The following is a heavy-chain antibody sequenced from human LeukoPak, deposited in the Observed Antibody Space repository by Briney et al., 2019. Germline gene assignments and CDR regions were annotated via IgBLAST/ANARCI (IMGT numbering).Heavy chain of an antibody. V-gene: IGHV1-8*03. CDR3: ARGDYYDSSGYYLNNWFDP. Sequence: ASVKVSCKASGYTFTSYDINWVRQATGQGLEWMGWMNPNSGNTGYAQKFQGRVTITRNTSISTAYMELSSLRSEDTAVYYCARGDYYDSSGYYLNNWFDPWGQGTLVTVSS. J-gene: IGHJ5*02. CDR1: GYTFTSYD. CDR2: MNPNSGNT. D-gene: IGHD3-22*01.